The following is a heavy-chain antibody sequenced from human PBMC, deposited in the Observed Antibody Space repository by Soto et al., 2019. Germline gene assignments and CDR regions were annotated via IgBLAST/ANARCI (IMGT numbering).Heavy chain of an antibody. V-gene: IGHV4-59*01. D-gene: IGHD3-3*01. CDR3: ARRVSFGVVGFGDWFDP. CDR1: GGSISSYY. CDR2: IYYSGST. J-gene: IGHJ5*02. Sequence: SETLSLTCTVSGGSISSYYWSWIRQPPGKGLEWIGYIYYSGSTNYNPSLKSRVTISVDTSKNQFSLKLSSVTAADTAVYYCARRVSFGVVGFGDWFDPWGQGTLVTVSS.